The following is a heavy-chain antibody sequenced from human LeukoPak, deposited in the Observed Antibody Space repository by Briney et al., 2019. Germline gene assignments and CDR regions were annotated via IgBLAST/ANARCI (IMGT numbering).Heavy chain of an antibody. CDR1: GGSISSYY. Sequence: SETLSLTCTVYGGSISSYYWSWIRQPPGKGLEWIGYIYYSGSTNYNPSLKSRVTISVDTSKNQFSLKLSSVTAADTAVYYCARWGDYSNYRHDAFDIWGQGTMVTVSS. D-gene: IGHD4-11*01. CDR3: ARWGDYSNYRHDAFDI. V-gene: IGHV4-59*01. J-gene: IGHJ3*02. CDR2: IYYSGST.